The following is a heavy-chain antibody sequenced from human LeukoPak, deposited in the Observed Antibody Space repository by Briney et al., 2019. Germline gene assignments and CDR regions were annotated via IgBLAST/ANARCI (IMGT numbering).Heavy chain of an antibody. CDR3: ARYGAGPYYYYMDV. J-gene: IGHJ6*03. D-gene: IGHD6-19*01. V-gene: IGHV3-21*01. CDR2: ISSSSSYI. Sequence: GRSLRLSCAASGFSFSDYALHWVRQAPGKGLEWVSSISSSSSYIYYADSVKGRFTISRDNAKNSLYLQMNSLRAEDTAVYYCARYGAGPYYYYMDVWGKGTTVTISS. CDR1: GFSFSDYA.